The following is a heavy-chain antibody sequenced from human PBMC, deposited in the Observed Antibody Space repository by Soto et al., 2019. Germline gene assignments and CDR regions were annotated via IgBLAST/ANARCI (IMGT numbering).Heavy chain of an antibody. Sequence: SETLSLTCTVSGGSISSGDYYWSWIRQPPGKGLECIGYIYYSGSTYYNPSLKSRVTISVDTSNNQLSLKLSSVTAADTAVYYCARVPFYDSSGRSYYFDYWGPGTLVTVSS. CDR1: GGSISSGDYY. CDR2: IYYSGST. V-gene: IGHV4-30-4*01. J-gene: IGHJ4*02. D-gene: IGHD3-22*01. CDR3: ARVPFYDSSGRSYYFDY.